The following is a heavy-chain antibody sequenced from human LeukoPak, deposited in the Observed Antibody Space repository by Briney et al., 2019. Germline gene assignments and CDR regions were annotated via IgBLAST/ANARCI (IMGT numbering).Heavy chain of an antibody. V-gene: IGHV3-21*01. D-gene: IGHD2-15*01. CDR3: VRDMSGVVAAPTEEY. J-gene: IGHJ4*02. Sequence: PGGSLRLSCAASGFTFSNYSINWVRQAPGKGLEWVSSISSSSSYIYYADSLKGRFTISRDNAKKSLYLQMSSLRVEDTAVYYCVRDMSGVVAAPTEEYWGQGTLVTVSS. CDR2: ISSSSSYI. CDR1: GFTFSNYS.